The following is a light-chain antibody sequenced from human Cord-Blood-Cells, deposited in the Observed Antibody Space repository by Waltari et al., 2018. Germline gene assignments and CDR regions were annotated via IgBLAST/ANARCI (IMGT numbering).Light chain of an antibody. CDR3: QQSYSTPIT. V-gene: IGKV1-39*01. Sequence: DIQLIQSPSSLSASVGDRVTITCRASQTISSYLNWYQPKPGKAPKLLIYAASSLQSGVPSRFSGSVSGTEFTLTISSLQPEDFATYYCQQSYSTPITFGQGTRLEIK. CDR1: QTISSY. CDR2: AAS. J-gene: IGKJ5*01.